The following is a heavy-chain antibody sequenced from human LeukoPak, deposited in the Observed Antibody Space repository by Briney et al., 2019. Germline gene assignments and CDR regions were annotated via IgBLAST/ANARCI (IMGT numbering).Heavy chain of an antibody. CDR2: IYYSGST. Sequence: PSETLSLTCTVSGGSITSSTYYWGWIRQPQGKGLEWIGSIYYSGSTYYNPSLKSRVTISVDTSKNQFSLKLSSVTAADTAVYYCASTIFGVALYNWFDPWGQGTLVTVSS. D-gene: IGHD3-3*01. V-gene: IGHV4-39*01. J-gene: IGHJ5*02. CDR3: ASTIFGVALYNWFDP. CDR1: GGSITSSTYY.